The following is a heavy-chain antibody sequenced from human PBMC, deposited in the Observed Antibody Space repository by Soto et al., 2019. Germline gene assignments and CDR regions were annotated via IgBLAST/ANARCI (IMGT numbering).Heavy chain of an antibody. J-gene: IGHJ6*02. CDR2: ITHTGSF. D-gene: IGHD2-2*01. CDR1: GGSFTDYY. CDR3: ARGRQRPSAAYKGHSYYGMVV. V-gene: IGHV4-34*01. Sequence: QVQLQQWGAGLLKPSETLTLTCAVYGGSFTDYYWSWIRKPPGKGLEWFGEITHTGSFDSNPSLHSGATISVDTTKIQFSLKLSSVTTADTALYYCARGRQRPSAAYKGHSYYGMVVLAQGSTVTVSS.